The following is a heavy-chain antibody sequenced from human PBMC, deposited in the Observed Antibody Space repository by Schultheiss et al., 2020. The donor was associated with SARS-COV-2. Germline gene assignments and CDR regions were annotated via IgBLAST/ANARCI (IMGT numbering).Heavy chain of an antibody. V-gene: IGHV4-30-2*02. D-gene: IGHD6-13*01. Sequence: SQTLSLTCAVSGGSISSGGYSWSWIRQPPGKGLEWIGYIYYSGSTYYNPSLKSRVTISVDTSKNQFSLKLSSVTAADTAVYYCASASSSWYPHYFDYWGQGTLVTVSS. J-gene: IGHJ4*02. CDR1: GGSISSGGYS. CDR2: IYYSGST. CDR3: ASASSSWYPHYFDY.